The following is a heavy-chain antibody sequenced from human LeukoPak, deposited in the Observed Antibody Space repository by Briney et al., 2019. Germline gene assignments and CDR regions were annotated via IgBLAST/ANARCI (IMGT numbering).Heavy chain of an antibody. J-gene: IGHJ4*02. CDR3: ARGLVLD. V-gene: IGHV1-69*05. CDR1: GDTFDTYT. Sequence: SVKVSCKASGDTFDTYTISWVRQVPGQGLEWMGGFIPAFNTAHYARKFQGRVTITMDASTTTDFMEMSSLRFEDTAVYYCARGLVLDWGQGTLVTVSS. D-gene: IGHD2-15*01. CDR2: FIPAFNTA.